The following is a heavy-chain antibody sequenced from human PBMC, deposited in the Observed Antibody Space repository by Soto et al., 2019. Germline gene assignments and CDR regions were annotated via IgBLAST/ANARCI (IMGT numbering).Heavy chain of an antibody. CDR2: MNPNSGHT. CDR1: GYTFTSHD. Sequence: QVQLVQSGAEGKKPGASVKVSCKASGYTFTSHDINWMRQTTGQGLEWMGWMNPNSGHTNYAQKFQGRVSMTRDISISTAYMEFAKLRAGGSAICYFASDMSCTWGKGSLVTVSS. D-gene: IGHD3-9*01. V-gene: IGHV1-8*01. J-gene: IGHJ5*02. CDR3: ASDMSCT.